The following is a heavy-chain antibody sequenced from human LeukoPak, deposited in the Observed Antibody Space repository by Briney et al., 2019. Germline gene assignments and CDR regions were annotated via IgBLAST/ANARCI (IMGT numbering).Heavy chain of an antibody. CDR2: INPSGGST. D-gene: IGHD3-22*01. CDR3: VTGDSSGYFFDY. CDR1: GYTFTSYY. V-gene: IGHV1-46*01. J-gene: IGHJ4*02. Sequence: ASVKVSCKASGYTFTSYYMHWVRQAPGQGLEWMGIINPSGGSTSYAQKFQGRVTMTRDTSTSTVYMGLSSLRSEDTAVYYCVTGDSSGYFFDYWGQGTLVTVSS.